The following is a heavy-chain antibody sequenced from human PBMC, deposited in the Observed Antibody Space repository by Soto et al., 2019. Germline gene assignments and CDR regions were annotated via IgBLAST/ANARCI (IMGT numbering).Heavy chain of an antibody. CDR1: GFTFSSYA. CDR2: ISGSGGST. J-gene: IGHJ3*02. CDR3: AKDRPMVQQWLAPIFVGDAFDI. V-gene: IGHV3-23*01. D-gene: IGHD6-19*01. Sequence: QLGGSLRLSCAASGFTFSSYAMSWVRQAPGKGLEWVSAISGSGGSTYYADSVKGRFTISRDNSKNTLYLQMNSLRAEDTAVYYCAKDRPMVQQWLAPIFVGDAFDIWGQGTMVTVSS.